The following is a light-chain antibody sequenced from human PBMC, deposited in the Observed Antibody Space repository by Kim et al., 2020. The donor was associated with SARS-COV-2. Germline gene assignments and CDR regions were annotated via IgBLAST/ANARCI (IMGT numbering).Light chain of an antibody. CDR3: LQYNRLPL. V-gene: IGKV3-15*01. Sequence: TLSCRASQSVSNNLAWYQQQPGQAPRLLIYFASTRASGVPARFSGSGSGTEFTLTISPLQPEDFAVYYCLQYNRLPLFGGGTKVEI. CDR1: QSVSNN. J-gene: IGKJ4*01. CDR2: FAS.